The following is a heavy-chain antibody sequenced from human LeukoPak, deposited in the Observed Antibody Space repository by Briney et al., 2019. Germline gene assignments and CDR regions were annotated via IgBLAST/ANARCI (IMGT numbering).Heavy chain of an antibody. V-gene: IGHV3-11*01. D-gene: IGHD2-8*01. J-gene: IGHJ6*02. CDR1: GFTFSDYY. CDR2: ISNSGSTV. CDR3: ALGTINKDYYFGMDV. Sequence: PGGSLRLSCAAFGFTFSDYYMTWLRQAPGKGLEWLSYISNSGSTVFYADSVKGRFTVSRDNAMRSLYLQIESLRDDDTAVYHCALGTINKDYYFGMDVWGQGTTVTVSS.